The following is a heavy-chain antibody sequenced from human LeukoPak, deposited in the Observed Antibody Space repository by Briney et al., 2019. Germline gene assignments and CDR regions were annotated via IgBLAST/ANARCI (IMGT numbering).Heavy chain of an antibody. CDR1: GGSISSYY. V-gene: IGHV4-59*01. CDR3: ARGPRAYYFDY. Sequence: SETLSLTCTVSGGSISSYYWSWIRQPPGKGVEWIGYIYYSGSTNYNPSLKSRVTISVDTSKNQFSLKLSSVTAADTAVYYCARGPRAYYFDYWGQGTLVTVSS. J-gene: IGHJ4*02. CDR2: IYYSGST.